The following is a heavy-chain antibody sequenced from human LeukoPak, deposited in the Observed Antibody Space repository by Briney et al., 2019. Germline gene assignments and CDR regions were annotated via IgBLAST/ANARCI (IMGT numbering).Heavy chain of an antibody. V-gene: IGHV5-10-1*01. D-gene: IGHD2-21*02. J-gene: IGHJ2*01. CDR2: IDPSDSYT. CDR3: PGGSCCDCYCHWYFDL. Sequence: GESLRISCKGSGNFFTSYWISWVHQMPGKGLEWMGRIDPSDSYTNFSPSFQGHVTISVDKSISTAYLQCSGLMDLDTAIYYGPGGSCCDCYCHWYFDLWGRGTLVTVSS. CDR1: GNFFTSYW.